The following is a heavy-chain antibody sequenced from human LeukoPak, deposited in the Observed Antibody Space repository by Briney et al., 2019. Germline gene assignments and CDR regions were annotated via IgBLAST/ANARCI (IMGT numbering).Heavy chain of an antibody. J-gene: IGHJ4*02. CDR1: GFTFSSYA. V-gene: IGHV3-30-3*01. D-gene: IGHD3-10*02. Sequence: GGSLRLSCAASGFTFSSYAMTWVRQAPGKGLEWVAVISYDGSNKYYADSVKGRFTISRDNSKNALYLQMNSLRAEDTAVYYCARGFYYVLWGDYWGQGTLVTVSS. CDR2: ISYDGSNK. CDR3: ARGFYYVLWGDY.